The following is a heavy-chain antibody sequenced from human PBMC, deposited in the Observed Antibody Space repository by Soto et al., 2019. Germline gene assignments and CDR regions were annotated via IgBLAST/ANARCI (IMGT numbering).Heavy chain of an antibody. D-gene: IGHD6-6*01. J-gene: IGHJ5*02. CDR3: ARALVLIAARPPWFDP. Sequence: QVQLQQWGAGLLKPSETLSLTCAVYGGSFSGYYWSWIRQPPGKGLEWIGEINHSGSTNYNPSLNSRVTISVTASKNQFSLKLSSVTAADTAVYYGARALVLIAARPPWFDPWGQGTLVTVSS. V-gene: IGHV4-34*01. CDR2: INHSGST. CDR1: GGSFSGYY.